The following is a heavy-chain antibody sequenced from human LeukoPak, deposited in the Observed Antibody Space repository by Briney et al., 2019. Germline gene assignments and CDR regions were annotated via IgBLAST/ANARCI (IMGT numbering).Heavy chain of an antibody. Sequence: GGSLRLSCAASGFTFSRYAMSWVRQARGEGREWVSAIIGRGDRTYYADSVKGRFTISRDNSKNTLYLQMNSPRAEDTAVYYCAKEQSSSGFFDYWGQGTLVTVSS. J-gene: IGHJ4*02. D-gene: IGHD6-6*01. CDR1: GFTFSRYA. CDR3: AKEQSSSGFFDY. CDR2: IIGRGDRT. V-gene: IGHV3-23*01.